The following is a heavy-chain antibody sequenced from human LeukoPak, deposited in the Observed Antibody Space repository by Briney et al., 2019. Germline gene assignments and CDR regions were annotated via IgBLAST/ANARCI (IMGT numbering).Heavy chain of an antibody. CDR2: MNPNSGNT. CDR1: GYTFTGYD. CDR3: AREGFDV. V-gene: IGHV1-8*03. J-gene: IGHJ3*01. Sequence: ASVKVSCKASGYTFTGYDINWVRQATGQGLEWMGWMNPNSGNTGYAQTFQGRVTITWDTSISTAYMELSSLRSDDTAVYYCAREGFDVWGQGTVVTVSS.